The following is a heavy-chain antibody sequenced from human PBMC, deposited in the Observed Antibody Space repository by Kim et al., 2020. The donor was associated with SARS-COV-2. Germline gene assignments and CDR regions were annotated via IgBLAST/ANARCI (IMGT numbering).Heavy chain of an antibody. J-gene: IGHJ5*02. CDR2: IYYSGST. D-gene: IGHD3-10*01. V-gene: IGHV4-30-4*01. Sequence: SETLSLTCTVSGGSISSGDYYWSWIRQPPGKGLEWIGYIYYSGSTYYNPSLKSRVTISVDTSKNQFSLKLSSVTAADTAVYYCARGCPMVRGVIFSWFDPWGQGTLVTVSS. CDR1: GGSISSGDYY. CDR3: ARGCPMVRGVIFSWFDP.